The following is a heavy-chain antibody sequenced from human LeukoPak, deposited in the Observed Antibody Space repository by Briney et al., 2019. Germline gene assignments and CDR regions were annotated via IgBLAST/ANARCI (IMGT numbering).Heavy chain of an antibody. D-gene: IGHD6-19*01. Sequence: GGSLRLSCAVSGFTFDHYGMHWVRQAPGKGLEWVSAISGYGGSTYYADSVKGRFTISRDNSKNTLYLQMNSLRAEDTAVYYCAQQWLILGAFDIWGQGSMVTVSS. CDR1: GFTFDHYG. CDR2: ISGYGGST. CDR3: AQQWLILGAFDI. J-gene: IGHJ3*02. V-gene: IGHV3-23*01.